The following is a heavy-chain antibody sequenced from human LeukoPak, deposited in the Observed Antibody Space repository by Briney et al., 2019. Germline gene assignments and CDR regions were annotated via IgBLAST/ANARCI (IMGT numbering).Heavy chain of an antibody. CDR1: GGTFSSYT. Sequence: SVKVSCKASGGTFSSYTISWVRQAHGQGLEWMGRIIPILGIANYAQKFQGRVTITADKSTSTAYMELSSLRSEDTAVYYCAREYCSSTSCYRDNWFDPWGQGTLVTVSS. J-gene: IGHJ5*02. V-gene: IGHV1-69*04. CDR3: AREYCSSTSCYRDNWFDP. CDR2: IIPILGIA. D-gene: IGHD2-2*01.